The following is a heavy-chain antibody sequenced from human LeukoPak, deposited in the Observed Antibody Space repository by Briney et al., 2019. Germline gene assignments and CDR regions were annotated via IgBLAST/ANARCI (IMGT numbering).Heavy chain of an antibody. J-gene: IGHJ5*02. D-gene: IGHD1-1*01. CDR2: IIPIFGTA. CDR3: ARDLNWNDNWFDP. V-gene: IGHV1-69*13. Sequence: GASVKVSCKASGYTFTSYGISWVRQAPGQGLEWMGGIIPIFGTANYAQKFQGRVTITADESTSTAYMELSSLRSEDTAVYYCARDLNWNDNWFDPWGQGTLVTVSS. CDR1: GYTFTSYG.